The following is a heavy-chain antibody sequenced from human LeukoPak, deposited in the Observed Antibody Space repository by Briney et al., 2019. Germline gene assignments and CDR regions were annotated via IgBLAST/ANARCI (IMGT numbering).Heavy chain of an antibody. CDR2: ISGSGGST. CDR3: AKYKVVTAHPNQFDY. Sequence: GGSLRLSCAVSGFTSSGFWMSWSRQAPGKGLEWVSAISGSGGSTYYADSVKGRFTISRDNSKNTLYLQMNSLRAEDTAVYYCAKYKVVTAHPNQFDYWGQGTLVTVSS. J-gene: IGHJ4*02. V-gene: IGHV3-23*01. D-gene: IGHD2-21*02. CDR1: GFTSSGFW.